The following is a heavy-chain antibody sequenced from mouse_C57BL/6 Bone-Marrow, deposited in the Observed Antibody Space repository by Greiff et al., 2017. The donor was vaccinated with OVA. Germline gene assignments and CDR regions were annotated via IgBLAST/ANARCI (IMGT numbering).Heavy chain of an antibody. CDR3: ARRVATDWYFDV. D-gene: IGHD1-1*01. CDR1: GYTFTDYY. CDR2: IGPGSGST. Sequence: LVESGAKLVKPGASVKISCKASGYTFTDYYINWVKQRPGQGLAWIGTIGPGSGSTYYNAKFKGKAPLTADNSSSTAYRQLSSLTAEDSAVECCARRVATDWYFDVGGTGTTVTVSA. J-gene: IGHJ1*03. V-gene: IGHV1-77*01.